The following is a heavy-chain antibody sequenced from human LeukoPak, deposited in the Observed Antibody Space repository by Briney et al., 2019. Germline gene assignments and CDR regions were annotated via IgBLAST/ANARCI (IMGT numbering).Heavy chain of an antibody. CDR1: GGSISNNNW. D-gene: IGHD3-22*01. CDR3: ARVPLTYYYDSSGPKGAFDI. V-gene: IGHV4-4*02. J-gene: IGHJ3*02. CDR2: IYHSGST. Sequence: PSETLSLTCAVSGGSISNNNWWSWVRQPPGKGLEWIGEIYHSGSTNYNPSLKSRVTISVDTSKNQFSLKLSSVTAADTAVYYCARVPLTYYYDSSGPKGAFDIWGQGTMVTVSS.